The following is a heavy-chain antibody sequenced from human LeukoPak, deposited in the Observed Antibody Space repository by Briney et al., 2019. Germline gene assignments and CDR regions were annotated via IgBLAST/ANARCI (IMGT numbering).Heavy chain of an antibody. J-gene: IGHJ3*02. CDR1: GFPFSNAW. CDR2: LKSKNDGGTT. V-gene: IGHV3-15*01. D-gene: IGHD3-22*01. Sequence: KPGGSLRLSCAASGFPFSNAWMNWVRQAPGKGLEWVGRLKSKNDGGTTDYATPVKGRFTISRDNSKNTLYLQMNSLRSEDTAVYYCARGGSSGYYFLNDAFDIWGQGTMVTVSS. CDR3: ARGGSSGYYFLNDAFDI.